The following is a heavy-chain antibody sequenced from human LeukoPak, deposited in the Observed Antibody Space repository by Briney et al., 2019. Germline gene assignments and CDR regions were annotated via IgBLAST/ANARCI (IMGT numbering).Heavy chain of an antibody. CDR3: AKEVRESAWFSFDH. V-gene: IGHV3-23*01. J-gene: IGHJ4*02. CDR1: GFTFSNAW. CDR2: IRSTGEST. D-gene: IGHD3-10*01. Sequence: PGGSLRLSCAASGFTFSNAWMSWVRQAPGKGLEWVSSIRSTGESTYYADSVKGRFTISRDNSRNTLYLQMNSLRAEDTAVYYCAKEVRESAWFSFDHWGQGTLATVSS.